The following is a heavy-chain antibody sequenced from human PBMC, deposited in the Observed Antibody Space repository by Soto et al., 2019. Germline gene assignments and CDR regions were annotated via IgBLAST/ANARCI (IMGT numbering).Heavy chain of an antibody. D-gene: IGHD5-18*01. CDR3: AREGGYSYGFGY. Sequence: QVQLVQSGAEVKKPGASVKVSCKASGYTFTSYDINWVRQATGQGLEWMGWMNPKSGNTAYAQKFQGRVTMTRNTSISTSYMELSSLRSEDTAVYYCAREGGYSYGFGYWGQGTLVTVSS. CDR1: GYTFTSYD. J-gene: IGHJ4*02. CDR2: MNPKSGNT. V-gene: IGHV1-8*01.